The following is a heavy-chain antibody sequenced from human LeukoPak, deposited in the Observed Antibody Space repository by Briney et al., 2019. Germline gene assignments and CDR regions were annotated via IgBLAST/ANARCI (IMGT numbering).Heavy chain of an antibody. CDR2: ISGSGGST. CDR1: GFTFDDYA. D-gene: IGHD2-2*01. J-gene: IGHJ4*02. Sequence: PGRSLRLSCAASGFTFDDYAMPWVRQAPGKGLEWVSAISGSGGSTYYADSVKGRFTISRDNSKNTLYLQMNSLRAEDTAVYYCAKATRYCSSTSCYHPFDYWGQGTLVTVSS. V-gene: IGHV3-23*01. CDR3: AKATRYCSSTSCYHPFDY.